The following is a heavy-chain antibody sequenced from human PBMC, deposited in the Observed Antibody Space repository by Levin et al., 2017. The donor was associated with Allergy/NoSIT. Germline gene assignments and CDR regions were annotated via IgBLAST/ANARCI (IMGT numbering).Heavy chain of an antibody. CDR3: AREERCSGGSCYGLDY. D-gene: IGHD2-15*01. CDR1: GFTFSSYA. V-gene: IGHV3-30-3*01. Sequence: GESLKISCAASGFTFSSYAMHWVRQAPGKGLEWVAVISYDGSNKYYADSVKGRFTISRDNSKNTLYLQMNSLRAEDTAVYYCAREERCSGGSCYGLDYWGQGTLVTVSS. CDR2: ISYDGSNK. J-gene: IGHJ4*02.